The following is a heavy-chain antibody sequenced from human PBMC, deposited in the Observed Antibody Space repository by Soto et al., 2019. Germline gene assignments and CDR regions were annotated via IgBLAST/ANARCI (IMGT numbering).Heavy chain of an antibody. CDR2: INPNGGIT. Sequence: QVQLVQSGAEVKKPGASVRVSCKASGYTFTHYYIHWGRQAPGQGLEWMGIINPNGGITTYAQKFQAGFSMTRDTSTSTVYLELSSLRSEDSAVYYCATSVNSAMAFDYWGQGTLVTVSS. D-gene: IGHD5-18*01. J-gene: IGHJ4*02. CDR3: ATSVNSAMAFDY. CDR1: GYTFTHYY. V-gene: IGHV1-46*01.